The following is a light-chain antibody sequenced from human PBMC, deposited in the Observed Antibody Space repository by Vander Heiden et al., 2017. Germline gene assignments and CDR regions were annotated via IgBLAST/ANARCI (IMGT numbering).Light chain of an antibody. Sequence: QLALPQSPSASASLGASVKLTCTLSSGHSSYAIAWHQQQPEKGPRYLMGLNSDGSHTKGDGIPDRFSGSSSGAERYLTISSLQSEDEADYYCQTWGTGIVVFGGGTKLTVL. CDR3: QTWGTGIVV. CDR1: SGHSSYA. V-gene: IGLV4-69*01. J-gene: IGLJ2*01. CDR2: LNSDGSH.